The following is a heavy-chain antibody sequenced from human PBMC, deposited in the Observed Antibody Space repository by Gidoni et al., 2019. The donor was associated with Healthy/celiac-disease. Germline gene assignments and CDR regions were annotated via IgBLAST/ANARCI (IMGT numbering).Heavy chain of an antibody. CDR2: ISSSSSTI. V-gene: IGHV3-48*02. CDR3: ARVSSGWYPSYYYYYMDV. Sequence: EVQLVESGGGLVQPGGSLRLSCAASGFNFSRYRMNWVRQAPGKGLEWVSYISSSSSTIYYADSVKGRFTISRDNAKNSLYLQMNSLRDEDTAVYYCARVSSGWYPSYYYYYMDVWGKGTTVTVSS. J-gene: IGHJ6*03. CDR1: GFNFSRYR. D-gene: IGHD6-19*01.